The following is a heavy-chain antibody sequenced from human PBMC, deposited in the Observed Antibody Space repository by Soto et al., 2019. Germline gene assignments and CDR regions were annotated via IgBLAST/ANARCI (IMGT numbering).Heavy chain of an antibody. D-gene: IGHD3-9*01. J-gene: IGHJ6*02. CDR1: GFTFSSYS. V-gene: IGHV3-21*01. Sequence: LRLSCAASGFTFSSYSMNWVRQAPGKGLEWVSSISSSSSYIYYADSVKGRFTISRDNAKNSLYLQMNSLRAEDTAVYYCAREPSGDILTGYFYYYGMDVWGQGTTVTVSS. CDR2: ISSSSSYI. CDR3: AREPSGDILTGYFYYYGMDV.